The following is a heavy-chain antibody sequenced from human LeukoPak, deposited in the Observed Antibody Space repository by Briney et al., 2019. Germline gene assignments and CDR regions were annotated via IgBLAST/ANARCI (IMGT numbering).Heavy chain of an antibody. D-gene: IGHD6-19*01. J-gene: IGHJ5*02. Sequence: SETLSLTCTVSGGSISSYYWSWIRQPPGKGLEWIGYIYYSGSTNYNPSLKSRVTISVDTSKNQFSLKLSSVTAADTAVYYCAREGTAVAGVFDPWGQGTLVTVSS. CDR2: IYYSGST. CDR3: AREGTAVAGVFDP. CDR1: GGSISSYY. V-gene: IGHV4-59*01.